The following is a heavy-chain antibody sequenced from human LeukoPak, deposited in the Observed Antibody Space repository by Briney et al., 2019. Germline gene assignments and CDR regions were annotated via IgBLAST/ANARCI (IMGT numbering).Heavy chain of an antibody. Sequence: ASVKVSCKASVYTFTSYDINWERQATGQGLEWMGWMNPNSGNTGSAQRFQGRITMTRDTSISTAYMELSSLRSEDTAVYYCARGPLVRLPSSFDPWGQGTLVTVSS. CDR3: ARGPLVRLPSSFDP. D-gene: IGHD3-16*02. J-gene: IGHJ5*02. CDR1: VYTFTSYD. V-gene: IGHV1-8*01. CDR2: MNPNSGNT.